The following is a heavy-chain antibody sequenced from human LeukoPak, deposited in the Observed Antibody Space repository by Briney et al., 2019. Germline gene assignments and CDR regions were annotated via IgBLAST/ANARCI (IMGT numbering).Heavy chain of an antibody. J-gene: IGHJ4*02. CDR2: IHYSGST. Sequence: SQTLSLTCTVSAGSINGGGYYWNWIRQYPGKGLEWIGYIHYSGSTYHNPSLKSRVTISADTSENQFSLRLSSVTAADTAVYYCARDRSGYGVFDYWGQGTLDTVSS. D-gene: IGHD5-12*01. CDR3: ARDRSGYGVFDY. V-gene: IGHV4-31*03. CDR1: AGSINGGGYY.